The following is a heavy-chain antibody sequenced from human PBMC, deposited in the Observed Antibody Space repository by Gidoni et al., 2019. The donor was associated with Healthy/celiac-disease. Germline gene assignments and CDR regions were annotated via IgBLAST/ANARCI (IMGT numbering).Heavy chain of an antibody. CDR2: ISYDGSNK. V-gene: IGHV3-30*18. J-gene: IGHJ6*02. Sequence: QVQLVESGGGVVQPGRSLRLSCAASGFTFSSYGMHWVRQAPGKGLEWVAVISYDGSNKYYADSVKGRFTISRDNSKNTLYLQMNSLRAEDTAVYYCAKGAGGSYYYGMDVWGQGTTVTVSS. CDR3: AKGAGGSYYYGMDV. D-gene: IGHD3-16*01. CDR1: GFTFSSYG.